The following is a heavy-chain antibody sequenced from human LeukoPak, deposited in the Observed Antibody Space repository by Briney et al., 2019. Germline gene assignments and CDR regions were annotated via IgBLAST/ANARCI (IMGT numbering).Heavy chain of an antibody. V-gene: IGHV4-59*01. CDR3: ASSGFIYYYGMDV. Sequence: SETLSLTCTVSGGSISSYYWSWIRQPPGKGLEWIGYIYYSGSTNYNPSLKSRVTISVDTSKNQFSLKLSSVTAADTAVCYCASSGFIYYYGMDVWGKGTTVTVSS. CDR2: IYYSGST. D-gene: IGHD6-19*01. CDR1: GGSISSYY. J-gene: IGHJ6*04.